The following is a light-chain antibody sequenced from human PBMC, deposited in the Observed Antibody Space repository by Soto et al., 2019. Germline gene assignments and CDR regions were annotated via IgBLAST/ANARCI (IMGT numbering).Light chain of an antibody. V-gene: IGKV1-9*01. Sequence: TQLTQSPSSLSASVGDRVTITCRASQDITSYLAWYQQKPGKAPKLLIYLASTVQGGVPSRFSGSGSGTDFTLTISSLQTEDFAAYYCHYLNNFPLPFSGGTEVDIK. CDR1: QDITSY. CDR3: HYLNNFPLP. J-gene: IGKJ4*01. CDR2: LAS.